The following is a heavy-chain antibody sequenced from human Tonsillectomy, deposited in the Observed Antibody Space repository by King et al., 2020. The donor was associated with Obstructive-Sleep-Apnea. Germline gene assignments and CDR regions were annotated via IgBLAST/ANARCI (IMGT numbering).Heavy chain of an antibody. V-gene: IGHV3-23*04. Sequence: VQLVESGGGLVQPGGSLTLSCAASGFTFSNFAMNWVRQAPGKGPEWVSSITGSGASTYYADSVKGRFTISRDNFKDALYLQMSSLRGEDTAVYYCAKSLGGFPYYYGMDVWGQGTTVTVSS. CDR3: AKSLGGFPYYYGMDV. J-gene: IGHJ6*02. CDR1: GFTFSNFA. CDR2: ITGSGAST.